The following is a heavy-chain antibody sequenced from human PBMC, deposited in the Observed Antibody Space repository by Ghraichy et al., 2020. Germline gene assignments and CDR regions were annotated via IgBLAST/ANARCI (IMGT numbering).Heavy chain of an antibody. Sequence: GESLNISCAASGFTFNNYWIHWVRQAPGKGLVWVSRIKSDGSSTIYADSVKGRFTISRDNAKNTLYLQMNSLRAEDTAVYYCSRGGGAGTPVLYHMDVWGLGTTVTVSS. CDR1: GFTFNNYW. D-gene: IGHD6-19*01. J-gene: IGHJ6*02. CDR3: SRGGGAGTPVLYHMDV. CDR2: IKSDGSST. V-gene: IGHV3-74*01.